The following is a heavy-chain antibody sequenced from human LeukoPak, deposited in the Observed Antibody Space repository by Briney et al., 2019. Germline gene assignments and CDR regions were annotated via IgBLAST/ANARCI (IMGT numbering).Heavy chain of an antibody. Sequence: GASVKVSCKASGYTFTSYGISWVRQAPGQGLEWMGWINPNSGGTNYAQKFQGRVTMTRDTSISTAYMELSRLRSDDTAVYYCASFLGVVVTANPYFAYWGQGTLVTVYS. CDR1: GYTFTSYG. D-gene: IGHD2-21*02. CDR2: INPNSGGT. V-gene: IGHV1-2*02. J-gene: IGHJ4*02. CDR3: ASFLGVVVTANPYFAY.